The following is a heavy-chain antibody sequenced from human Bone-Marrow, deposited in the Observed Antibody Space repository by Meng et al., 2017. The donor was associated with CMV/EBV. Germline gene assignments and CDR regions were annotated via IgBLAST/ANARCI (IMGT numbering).Heavy chain of an antibody. CDR3: ARAGALWFGGGLDV. CDR1: GFTFSSYG. J-gene: IGHJ6*02. CDR2: IGTAYNT. V-gene: IGHV3-13*01. Sequence: GESLKISCAASGFTFSSYGMHWVRQATGKGLEWVSAIGTAYNTYYPASVRGRFTISRENAKNSLYLQMNSLTAGDTAVYYCARAGALWFGGGLDVWGQGTTVTVSS. D-gene: IGHD3-10*01.